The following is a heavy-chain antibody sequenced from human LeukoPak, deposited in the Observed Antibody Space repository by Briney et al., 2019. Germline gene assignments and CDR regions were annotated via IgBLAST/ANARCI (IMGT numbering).Heavy chain of an antibody. D-gene: IGHD6-13*01. CDR3: TKLGY. CDR2: IYSGGST. CDR1: GFIVGSNH. Sequence: PGGSLRLSCEASGFIVGSNHMSWVRQAPGKGLEWVSLIYSGGSTYYADSVKSRFTISRDNSKNTLYLQLNSLRAEDTAVYYCTKLGYWGQGTLVTVSS. J-gene: IGHJ4*02. V-gene: IGHV3-66*01.